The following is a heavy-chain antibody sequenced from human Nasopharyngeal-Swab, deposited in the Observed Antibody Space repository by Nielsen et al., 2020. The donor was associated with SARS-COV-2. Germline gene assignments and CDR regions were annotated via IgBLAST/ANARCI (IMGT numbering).Heavy chain of an antibody. CDR3: ARRLGLRAPFDY. J-gene: IGHJ4*02. CDR1: GGSMSNFH. D-gene: IGHD5/OR15-5a*01. V-gene: IGHV4-59*08. Sequence: SETLSLTCTVSGGSMSNFHWSWIRLSQGKGLEWIGYVYDSGSTKYNPSLNSRVTISVDTSKTQFSLKVRSVTAADTAVYFCARRLGLRAPFDYWGQGTLVTVSS. CDR2: VYDSGST.